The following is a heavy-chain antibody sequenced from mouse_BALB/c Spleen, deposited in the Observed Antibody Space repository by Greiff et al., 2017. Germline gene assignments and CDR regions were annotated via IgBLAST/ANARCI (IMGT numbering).Heavy chain of an antibody. V-gene: IGHV1-5*01. CDR1: GYTFTSYW. Sequence: EVQLQQSGTVLARPGASVKMSCKASGYTFTSYWMHWVKQRPGQGLEWIGAIYPGNSDTSYNQKFKGKAKLTAVTSTSTAYMELSSLTNEDSAVYYCTTLLRLAWLAYWGQGTLVTVSA. CDR2: IYPGNSDT. J-gene: IGHJ3*01. CDR3: TTLLRLAWLAY. D-gene: IGHD1-2*01.